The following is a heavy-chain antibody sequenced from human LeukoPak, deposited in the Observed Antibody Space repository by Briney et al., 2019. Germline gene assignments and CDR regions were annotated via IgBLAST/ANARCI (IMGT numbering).Heavy chain of an antibody. Sequence: GGSLRLSCAASGFIFSSYGMSWVRQAPGKGLEWVSLISWDGGSTYYADSVKGRFTISRDNSKNSPYLQMNSLRAGDTAVYYCARADYYDSGGAFDIWGQGTMVTVSS. V-gene: IGHV3-43D*03. CDR2: ISWDGGST. D-gene: IGHD3-22*01. CDR1: GFIFSSYG. CDR3: ARADYYDSGGAFDI. J-gene: IGHJ3*02.